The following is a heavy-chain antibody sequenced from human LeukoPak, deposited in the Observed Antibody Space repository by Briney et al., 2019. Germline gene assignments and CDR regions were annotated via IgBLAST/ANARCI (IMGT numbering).Heavy chain of an antibody. D-gene: IGHD6-6*01. Sequence: ASVKVSCKASGYTFTGYYMHWVRQAPGQGLEWMGWINPNSGGTNYAQKFQGRVTMTMDTSISTAYMELSRLRSDDTAVYYCARDLLVPSSSSRGGYYYYYYMDVWAKGPRSPSP. CDR1: GYTFTGYY. J-gene: IGHJ6*03. V-gene: IGHV1-2*02. CDR3: ARDLLVPSSSSRGGYYYYYYMDV. CDR2: INPNSGGT.